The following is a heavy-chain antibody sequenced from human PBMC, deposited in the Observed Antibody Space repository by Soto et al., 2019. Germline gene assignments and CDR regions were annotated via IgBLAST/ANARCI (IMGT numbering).Heavy chain of an antibody. Sequence: QVQLQESGPGLVKPSEPLSLTCTVSGGSISRGGYYWSWIRQHPGKGLEWIGYIYYTGSTYYNPSLESRVTMTIDTSENHVSLMLSSVTAADTAVYFCVRGPIGERFDYWGQGTLVTVS. V-gene: IGHV4-31*03. CDR1: GGSISRGGYY. J-gene: IGHJ4*02. CDR3: VRGPIGERFDY. D-gene: IGHD3-10*01. CDR2: IYYTGST.